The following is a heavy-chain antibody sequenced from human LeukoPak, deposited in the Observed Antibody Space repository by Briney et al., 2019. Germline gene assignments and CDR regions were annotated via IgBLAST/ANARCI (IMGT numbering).Heavy chain of an antibody. CDR2: IYYSVST. CDR1: GGSISSGGYY. Sequence: SETLSLTCTVSGGSISSGGYYWSWITQPPGKGLEWIGFIYYSVSTYYNPSLKSRVTITIDTSKNRCQLKLSSATAADTAVYYCASQYSNQYYYYGMDVWGQGTTVTVSS. J-gene: IGHJ6*02. CDR3: ASQYSNQYYYYGMDV. D-gene: IGHD2-15*01. V-gene: IGHV4-31*03.